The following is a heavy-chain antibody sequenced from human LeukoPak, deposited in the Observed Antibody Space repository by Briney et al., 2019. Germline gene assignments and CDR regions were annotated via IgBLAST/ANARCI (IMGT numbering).Heavy chain of an antibody. D-gene: IGHD2-21*02. V-gene: IGHV1-8*01. CDR2: MNPNSGNT. CDR3: ARRENCGGDCPYWYFDP. CDR1: GYTFTSYD. Sequence: ASVKVSCKASGYTFTSYDINWVRQATGQGLEWMGWMNPNSGNTGYAQKFQGRVTMTRNTSISTAYMELSSLRSEDTAVYYCARRENCGGDCPYWYFDPWGRGTLVTVSS. J-gene: IGHJ2*01.